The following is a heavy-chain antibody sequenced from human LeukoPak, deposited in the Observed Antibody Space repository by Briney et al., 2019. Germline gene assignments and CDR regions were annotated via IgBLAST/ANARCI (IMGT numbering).Heavy chain of an antibody. CDR3: ANEGPVENSYGLYYFDY. J-gene: IGHJ4*02. D-gene: IGHD5-18*01. V-gene: IGHV3-23*01. Sequence: PGRSLRLSCAASGFTFSSYAMSWVRQAPGKGLEWVSAISGSGGSTYYADSVKGRFTISRDNSKNTLYLQMNSLRAEDTAVYYCANEGPVENSYGLYYFDYWGQGTLVTVSS. CDR2: ISGSGGST. CDR1: GFTFSSYA.